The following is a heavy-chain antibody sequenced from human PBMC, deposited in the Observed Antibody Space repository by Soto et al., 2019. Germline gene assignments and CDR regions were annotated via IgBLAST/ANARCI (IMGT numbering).Heavy chain of an antibody. CDR3: AKDLFCGNTYGYFDH. J-gene: IGHJ4*02. Sequence: PGGSLRLSCAASGFTFNNYAMTWVRQAPGKGLEWVSEINGSGGSTYYADSVKGRFTISRDNSNNTLYLQMNSLRAEDTAVYYCAKDLFCGNTYGYFDHWGQGTLVTVSS. V-gene: IGHV3-23*01. CDR1: GFTFNNYA. CDR2: INGSGGST. D-gene: IGHD5-18*01.